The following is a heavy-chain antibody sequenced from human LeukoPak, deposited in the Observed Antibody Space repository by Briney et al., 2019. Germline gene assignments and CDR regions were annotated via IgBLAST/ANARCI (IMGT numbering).Heavy chain of an antibody. CDR3: ARQEYCSGGSCYTWFDS. CDR1: GYSFTNSW. CDR2: IYPADSDI. J-gene: IGHJ5*01. V-gene: IGHV5-51*01. Sequence: GESLKISCQGSGYSFTNSWIGWVRLMPGKGLEWMGIIYPADSDIRYSPSFQGQATISADKSINTAYLQWSSLKASDTAMYYCARQEYCSGGSCYTWFDSWGQGTLVTVSS. D-gene: IGHD2-15*01.